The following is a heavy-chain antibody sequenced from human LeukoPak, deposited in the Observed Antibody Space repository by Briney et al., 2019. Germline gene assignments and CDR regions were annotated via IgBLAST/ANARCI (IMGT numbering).Heavy chain of an antibody. D-gene: IGHD3-22*01. CDR1: GGTFSSYA. V-gene: IGHV1-69*13. CDR2: IIPIFGTA. CDR3: ARDLSGYGSYFDY. J-gene: IGHJ4*02. Sequence: GASVKVSCKASGGTFSSYAISWVRPAPGQGLEWMGGIIPIFGTANYAQKFQGRVTITADESTSTAYMELSSLRYEDTAVYYCARDLSGYGSYFDYWGQGTLVTVSS.